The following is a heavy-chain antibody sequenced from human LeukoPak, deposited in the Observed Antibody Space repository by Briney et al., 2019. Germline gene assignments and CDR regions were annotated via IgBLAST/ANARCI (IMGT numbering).Heavy chain of an antibody. CDR3: ANYRS. V-gene: IGHV3-23*01. CDR1: GFTFSSYG. D-gene: IGHD1-14*01. Sequence: GGSLRLSCAASGFTFSSYGMSWVRQAPGKGLEWVSAISGSGSSTHYADSVKGRFTISRDNSKSTLYLQMSSLRDEDTAVYYCANYRSWGQGTLVTVSS. CDR2: ISGSGSST. J-gene: IGHJ4*02.